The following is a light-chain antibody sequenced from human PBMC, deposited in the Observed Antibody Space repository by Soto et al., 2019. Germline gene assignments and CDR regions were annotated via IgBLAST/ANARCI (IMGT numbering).Light chain of an antibody. CDR2: DVS. Sequence: IVLTQFPAPLSFSSGGKGPPSCRASESVTNYLAWYQQKPGQAPRLLVYDVSSLQRGVPSRFSGSGSGTEFTLTISSLQPDDFATYYCQQYQSYLVTFGQGTKVDIK. CDR3: QQYQSYLVT. V-gene: IGKV3-11*01. J-gene: IGKJ2*01. CDR1: ESVTNY.